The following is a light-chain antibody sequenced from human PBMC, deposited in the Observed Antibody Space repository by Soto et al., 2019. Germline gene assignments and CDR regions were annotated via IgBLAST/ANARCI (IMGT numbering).Light chain of an antibody. CDR2: AAS. CDR1: QSVRNN. V-gene: IGKV3-15*01. Sequence: TQSPATLSVSLGERATLSCRASQSVRNNLAWYQQKPGQAPRLLIYAASTRATDIPARFSGSGSGTEFTLTISSLQSEDFAVYYCQYYINWPPEFAFGPGTKVDIK. CDR3: QYYINWPPEFA. J-gene: IGKJ3*01.